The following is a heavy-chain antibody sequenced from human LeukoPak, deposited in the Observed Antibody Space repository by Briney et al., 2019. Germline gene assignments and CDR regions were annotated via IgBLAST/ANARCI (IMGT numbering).Heavy chain of an antibody. J-gene: IGHJ4*02. Sequence: PSETLSLTCAVYGGSFSGYYWSWIRQPPGKGLEWIGEINHSGSTNYNPSLKSRVTISVDTSKNQFSLKLSSVTAADTAVYYCARVAGSGLDYWGQGTLVTVSS. CDR2: INHSGST. V-gene: IGHV4-34*01. D-gene: IGHD3-10*01. CDR1: GGSFSGYY. CDR3: ARVAGSGLDY.